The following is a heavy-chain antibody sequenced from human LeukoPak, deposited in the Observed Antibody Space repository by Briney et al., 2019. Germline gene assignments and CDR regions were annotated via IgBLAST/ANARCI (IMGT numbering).Heavy chain of an antibody. CDR2: MYYSGST. Sequence: KPSETLSLTCTVSGGSNISSTYYWGWIRQPPGKGLEWIDMMYYSGSTYYNPSLKSRVTISVDTSKNQFSLKLSSVTAADTAVYYCARHYCSSASCYVDYWGQGTLATVSS. CDR3: ARHYCSSASCYVDY. CDR1: GGSNISSTYY. V-gene: IGHV4-39*01. J-gene: IGHJ4*02. D-gene: IGHD2-2*01.